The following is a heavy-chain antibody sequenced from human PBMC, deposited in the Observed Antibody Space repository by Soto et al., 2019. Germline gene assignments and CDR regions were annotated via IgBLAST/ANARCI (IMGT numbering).Heavy chain of an antibody. CDR3: ARDEGIAAAGYYYYYGMDV. Sequence: QVQLVKSGAEVKKPGASVKVSCKASGYTFTGYYMHWVRQAPGQGLEWMGWINPNRGGTNYAQKCQGWVTKTRDTSISPSYMELSRLRSDDTAVYYCARDEGIAAAGYYYYYGMDVWGQGTTVTVSS. V-gene: IGHV1-2*04. CDR1: GYTFTGYY. D-gene: IGHD6-13*01. CDR2: INPNRGGT. J-gene: IGHJ6*02.